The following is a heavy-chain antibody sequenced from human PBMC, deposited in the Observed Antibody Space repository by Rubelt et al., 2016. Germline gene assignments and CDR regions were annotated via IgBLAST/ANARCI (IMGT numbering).Heavy chain of an antibody. V-gene: IGHV1-18*01. D-gene: IGHD3-22*01. J-gene: IGHJ4*02. Sequence: QVQLVQSGAEVKKPGASVKVSCKASGYTFTSYGISWVRQAPGQGLEWMGWISPSNENTNYAQKLQGRGNMTTNTPTGTAYMELRGLRSDDTAVYYCASDADYYDSSGYYPYWGQGTLVTVSS. CDR3: ASDADYYDSSGYYPY. CDR2: ISPSNENT. CDR1: GYTFTSYG.